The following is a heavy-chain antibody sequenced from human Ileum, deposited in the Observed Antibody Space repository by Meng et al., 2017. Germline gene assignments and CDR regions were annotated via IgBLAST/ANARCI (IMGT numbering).Heavy chain of an antibody. CDR2: IFQSGRT. CDR3: ATSNDRDVYYLGY. Sequence: VALQASGPTLVKPSGPLSLTCAVSGTWWSWVRQPPGKGLEWIGEIFQSGRTNYNPSLKSRVTISIDKSRSQISLQLSAVTAADTAVYSCATSNDRDVYYLGYWGQGTLVTVSS. D-gene: IGHD3-22*01. J-gene: IGHJ4*02. CDR1: GTW. V-gene: IGHV4-4*02.